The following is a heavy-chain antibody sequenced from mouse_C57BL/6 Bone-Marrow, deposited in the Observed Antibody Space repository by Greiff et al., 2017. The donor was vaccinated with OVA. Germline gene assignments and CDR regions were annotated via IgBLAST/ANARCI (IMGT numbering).Heavy chain of an antibody. CDR3: ARVYDGYYRFAY. CDR2: SRNKANDYTT. V-gene: IGHV7-1*01. J-gene: IGHJ3*01. D-gene: IGHD2-3*01. Sequence: EVQLVESGGGLVQSGRSLRLSCATSGFTFSDFYMEWVRQAPGKGLEWIAASRNKANDYTTEYSASVKGRFIVSRDTSQSILYLQMNALRAEDTAIYYCARVYDGYYRFAYWGQGTLVTVSA. CDR1: GFTFSDFY.